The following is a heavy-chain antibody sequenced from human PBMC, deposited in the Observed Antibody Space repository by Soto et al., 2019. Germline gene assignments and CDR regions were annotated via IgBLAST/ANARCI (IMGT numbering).Heavy chain of an antibody. CDR2: IYSGGST. D-gene: IGHD3-16*01. Sequence: VRQAPGKGLEWVSVIYSGGSTFYADSVKGRFTISIDNSKNTVNLQMNSLRAEDTAVYYCARDPWAADYWGQGTLVTVSS. J-gene: IGHJ4*02. V-gene: IGHV3-66*01. CDR3: ARDPWAADY.